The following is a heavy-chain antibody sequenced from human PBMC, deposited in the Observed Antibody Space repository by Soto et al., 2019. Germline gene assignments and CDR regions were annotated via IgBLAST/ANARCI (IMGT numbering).Heavy chain of an antibody. D-gene: IGHD4-17*01. V-gene: IGHV3-23*01. CDR3: AHPRGYGVFDAFDI. CDR1: GFTFSSYA. CDR2: ISSNGGTT. J-gene: IGHJ3*02. Sequence: GGSLRLSCAASGFTFSSYAMSWVRQAPGKGLEWVSAISSNGGTTYYADSVRGRFTISRDNSINTLYLQMSSLRTEDTAVYYCAHPRGYGVFDAFDIWGQGTMVTLSS.